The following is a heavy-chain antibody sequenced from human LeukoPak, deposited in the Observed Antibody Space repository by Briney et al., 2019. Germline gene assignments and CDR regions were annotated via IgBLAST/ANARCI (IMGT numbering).Heavy chain of an antibody. CDR1: GGSISSYY. CDR3: ARVMGSSSKSYYMDV. D-gene: IGHD6-13*01. V-gene: IGHV4-59*01. CDR2: IYYSGST. Sequence: SETLSLTCTVAGGSISSYYWSWIRQPPGKGLEWLGYIYYSGSTNYNPSLKSRVTISVDTSKNQFSLRLSSVTAADTAVYYCARVMGSSSKSYYMDVWGKGTTVTVSS. J-gene: IGHJ6*03.